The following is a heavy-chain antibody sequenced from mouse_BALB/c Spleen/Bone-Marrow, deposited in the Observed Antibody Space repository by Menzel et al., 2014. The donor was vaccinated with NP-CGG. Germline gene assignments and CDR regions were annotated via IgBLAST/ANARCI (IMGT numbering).Heavy chain of an antibody. V-gene: IGHV5-6-3*01. CDR3: ARVYGWYLDV. CDR1: GFTFSSYG. Sequence: EVNVVESGGGLVQPGGSLKLSCVASGFTFSSYGMSWVRQTPDKRLELVATINNNGGSTYYPDSVKGQFTISRDNAKNTLYLQMSSLKSEDTAMYYCARVYGWYLDVWGAGTTVTVSS. J-gene: IGHJ1*01. CDR2: INNNGGST. D-gene: IGHD1-1*01.